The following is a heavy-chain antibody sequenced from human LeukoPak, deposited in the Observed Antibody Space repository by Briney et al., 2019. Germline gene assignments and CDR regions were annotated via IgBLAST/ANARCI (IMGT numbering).Heavy chain of an antibody. V-gene: IGHV1-69*05. D-gene: IGHD5-12*01. CDR1: GGTFSSYA. CDR3: ARGGGYSGYDPGAYYYYYMDV. J-gene: IGHJ6*03. CDR2: VIPIFGTA. Sequence: ASVKVSCKASGGTFSSYAISWVRQPPGQGLEWMGGVIPIFGTANYAQKFQGRVTITTDESTSTAYMELSSLRSEDTAVYYCARGGGYSGYDPGAYYYYYMDVWGKGTTVTVSS.